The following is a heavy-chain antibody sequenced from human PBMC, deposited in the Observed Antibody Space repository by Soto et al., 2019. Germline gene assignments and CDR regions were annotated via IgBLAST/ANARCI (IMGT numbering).Heavy chain of an antibody. Sequence: SETLSLTCTVSGGSISSGDYYWSWIRQPPGKGLEWIGYIYYSGGTYYNPSLKSRVTISVDTSKNQFSLKLSSVTAADTAVYYCARLVQLLRGRWFDPWSQGTLVTVSS. CDR3: ARLVQLLRGRWFDP. D-gene: IGHD2-15*01. CDR2: IYYSGGT. J-gene: IGHJ5*02. CDR1: GGSISSGDYY. V-gene: IGHV4-30-4*01.